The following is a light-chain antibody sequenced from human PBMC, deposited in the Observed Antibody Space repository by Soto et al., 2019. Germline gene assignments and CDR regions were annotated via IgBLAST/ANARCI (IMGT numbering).Light chain of an antibody. V-gene: IGLV2-14*01. CDR1: SSDVGGYKY. Sequence: QSVLNQPASVSGSPGQSITISCTGTSSDVGGYKYVSWYQQHPGKAPKLMIYDVSNRPSGVSYRFSGSKFENTASLTIPGLQAEDEADYYCSAYTSSSTRVFGTGTKVTVL. CDR3: SAYTSSSTRV. CDR2: DVS. J-gene: IGLJ1*01.